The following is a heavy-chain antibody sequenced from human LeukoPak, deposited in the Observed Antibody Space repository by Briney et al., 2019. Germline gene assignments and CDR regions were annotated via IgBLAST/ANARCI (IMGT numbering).Heavy chain of an antibody. Sequence: SETLSLTCAVYGGSFSGYYWSWIRQPPGKGLEWIGEINHSGSTNYNPSLKSRVTISVDTSKNQFSLKLSSVAAADTAVYYCARALPPYYYGMDVWGQGTTVTVSS. CDR1: GGSFSGYY. CDR3: ARALPPYYYGMDV. CDR2: INHSGST. J-gene: IGHJ6*02. V-gene: IGHV4-34*01.